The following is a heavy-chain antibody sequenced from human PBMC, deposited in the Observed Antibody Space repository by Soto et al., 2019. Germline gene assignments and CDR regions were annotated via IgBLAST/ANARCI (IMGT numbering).Heavy chain of an antibody. CDR1: GYTFTSYA. J-gene: IGHJ6*04. D-gene: IGHD3-3*01. V-gene: IGHV1-3*01. Sequence: ASVKVSCKASGYTFTSYAMHWVRQAPGQRLEWMGWINAGNGNTKYSQKFQGRVTITRDTSASTAYMELSSLRSEDTAVYYCARDPNLYYDFWSGPMDVWGKGTTVTVSS. CDR2: INAGNGNT. CDR3: ARDPNLYYDFWSGPMDV.